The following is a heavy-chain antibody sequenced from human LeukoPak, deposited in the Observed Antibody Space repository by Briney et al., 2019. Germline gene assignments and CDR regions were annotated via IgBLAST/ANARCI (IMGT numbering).Heavy chain of an antibody. CDR2: IDSDGRTT. Sequence: GGSLRLSCAASGFTFGRYWMHWVRQAPGEGLVWVSRIDSDGRTTNYADSVKGRFTTSRDDARNTLYLQMNSLRAEDTAVYYCARNIGWYFDLWGRGTLVTVSS. CDR1: GFTFGRYW. J-gene: IGHJ2*01. CDR3: ARNIGWYFDL. V-gene: IGHV3-74*01. D-gene: IGHD2/OR15-2a*01.